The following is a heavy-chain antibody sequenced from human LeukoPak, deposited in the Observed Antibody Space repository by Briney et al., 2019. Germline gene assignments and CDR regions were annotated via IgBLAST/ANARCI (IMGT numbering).Heavy chain of an antibody. CDR1: GGSIRSYY. J-gene: IGHJ4*02. CDR2: IYYSGTT. D-gene: IGHD3-22*01. CDR3: ARCPADYYDSSGYYPNYFDY. Sequence: SETLSLTCTVSGGSIRSYYWSWIRQPPGKGLEWIGYIYYSGTTNYNPSLKSRVRISVDTSKNQFSLKLSSVPAADTAVYYCARCPADYYDSSGYYPNYFDYWGQGTLVTVSS. V-gene: IGHV4-59*01.